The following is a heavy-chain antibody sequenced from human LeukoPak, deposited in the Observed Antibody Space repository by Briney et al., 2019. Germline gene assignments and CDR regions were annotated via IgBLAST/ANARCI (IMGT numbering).Heavy chain of an antibody. J-gene: IGHJ3*02. Sequence: GGSLRLSCAASGFTVSSNYMSWVRQAPGKGLEWVSVIYSGGSTYYADSVKGRFTISRDNSKNTLYLQMNSLRAEDTAVYYCARVSVATIVAGGAFDIWGQGTMVTVSS. CDR1: GFTVSSNY. CDR3: ARVSVATIVAGGAFDI. V-gene: IGHV3-53*01. CDR2: IYSGGST. D-gene: IGHD5-24*01.